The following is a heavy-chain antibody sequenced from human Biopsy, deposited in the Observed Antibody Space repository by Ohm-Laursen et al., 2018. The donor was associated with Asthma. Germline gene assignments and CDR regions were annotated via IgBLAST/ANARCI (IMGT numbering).Heavy chain of an antibody. CDR1: RFTYE. CDR2: ISYDGSSI. V-gene: IGHV3-30-3*01. D-gene: IGHD6-19*01. J-gene: IGHJ4*02. Sequence: RSLRLSCAASRFTYELHWVRQAPGTGLEWVAVISYDGSSIYYADSVKGRFTISRDNSKNTLSLQMNSLTAEDTAVYYCARGGVAGTHIEDWGQGTRVTVSS. CDR3: ARGGVAGTHIED.